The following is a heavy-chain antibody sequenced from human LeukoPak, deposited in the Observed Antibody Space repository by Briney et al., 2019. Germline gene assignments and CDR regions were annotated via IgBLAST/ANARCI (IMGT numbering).Heavy chain of an antibody. D-gene: IGHD6-19*01. CDR2: INHSGST. V-gene: IGHV4-34*01. Sequence: SETMSLTCAVYGGSFSGYYWSWIRHPPGKGLEWIGEINHSGSTNNNPSLKSRVTISVDTSKHQFSLKLSSVTAADTAVYYCARVDSSGWSRVDYWGQGTLVTVSS. CDR1: GGSFSGYY. CDR3: ARVDSSGWSRVDY. J-gene: IGHJ4*02.